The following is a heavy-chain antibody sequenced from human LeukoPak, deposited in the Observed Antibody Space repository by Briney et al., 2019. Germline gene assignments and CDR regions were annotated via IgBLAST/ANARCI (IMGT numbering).Heavy chain of an antibody. CDR3: ARGPSITMVRGGQWYYYMDV. Sequence: ASVNVSCKASGYTFTSYYIHWVRQAPGQGREWMGFINPSGGSTNYAQKFQGRVTMTRDTSTSTVYMELSSLRSEDTAVYYCARGPSITMVRGGQWYYYMDVWGKGTTVTISS. V-gene: IGHV1-46*01. CDR1: GYTFTSYY. CDR2: INPSGGST. D-gene: IGHD3-10*01. J-gene: IGHJ6*03.